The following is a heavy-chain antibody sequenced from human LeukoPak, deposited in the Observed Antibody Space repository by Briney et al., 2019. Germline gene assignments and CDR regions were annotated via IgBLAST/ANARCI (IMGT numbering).Heavy chain of an antibody. CDR3: AREGRNFFDY. Sequence: PSETLSLTCTVSGGPISSYYWSWIRQPAGKGLEWIGRIYTSGSTNYNPSLKSRVTMSVDTSKNQFSLQLNSVTPEDTAVYYCAREGRNFFDYWGQGILVSVSS. CDR1: GGPISSYY. J-gene: IGHJ4*02. CDR2: IYTSGST. V-gene: IGHV4-4*07.